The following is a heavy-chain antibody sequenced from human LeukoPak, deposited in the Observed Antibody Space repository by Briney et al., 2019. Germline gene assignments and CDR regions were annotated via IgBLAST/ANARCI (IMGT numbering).Heavy chain of an antibody. CDR1: GNTLTELS. V-gene: IGHV1-24*01. CDR2: FDPEHGET. J-gene: IGHJ6*04. D-gene: IGHD3-10*01. Sequence: GASVKVSCKVSGNTLTELSMHWVRQVPGKGLEWMGGFDPEHGETIYAQKLQGRVTMTEDTSTDTAYMELSSLNLRTRPYNCATEADGSLTVWGKGTMVTVSS. CDR3: ATEADGSLTV.